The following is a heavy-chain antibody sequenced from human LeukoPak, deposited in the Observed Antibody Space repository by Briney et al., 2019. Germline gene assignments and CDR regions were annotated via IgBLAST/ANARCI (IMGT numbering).Heavy chain of an antibody. CDR3: ASFIVGSSWLAYGMDV. J-gene: IGHJ6*02. CDR1: GGSISSYY. CDR2: IYYSGST. V-gene: IGHV4-59*12. D-gene: IGHD6-13*01. Sequence: SETLSLTCTVSGGSISSYYWSWIRQPPGKGLEWIGYIYYSGSTYYNPSLKSRVTISVDTSKNQFSLKLSSVTAADTAVYYCASFIVGSSWLAYGMDVWGQGTTVTVSS.